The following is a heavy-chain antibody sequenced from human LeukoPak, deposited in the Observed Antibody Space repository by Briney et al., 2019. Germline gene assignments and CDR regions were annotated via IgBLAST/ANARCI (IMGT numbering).Heavy chain of an antibody. V-gene: IGHV4-59*01. CDR3: ARALGVDILATTLFDY. J-gene: IGHJ4*02. D-gene: IGHD5-12*01. Sequence: SETLSLTCTVSGGSSSGYYWSWIRQPPGKGLEWIGYIYNNGRTNYNPSFKSRVTISVDTSKNQFSLKLTSVTAADTAVYYCARALGVDILATTLFDYWGQGTLITVFS. CDR1: GGSSSGYY. CDR2: IYNNGRT.